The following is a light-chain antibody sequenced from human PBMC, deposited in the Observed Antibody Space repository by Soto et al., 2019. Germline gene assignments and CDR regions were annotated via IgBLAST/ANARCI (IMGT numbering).Light chain of an antibody. Sequence: DIQMTQSPSTLSASVGDRVTITCRASQSISSWLAWYQQKPGKAPKLLIYAASSLQSGVPSRFSGSGSGTDFTLTISSLQPEDFATYYCQQANSFPPGYTFGQGTKLEIK. CDR3: QQANSFPPGYT. CDR2: AAS. J-gene: IGKJ2*01. V-gene: IGKV1-12*01. CDR1: QSISSW.